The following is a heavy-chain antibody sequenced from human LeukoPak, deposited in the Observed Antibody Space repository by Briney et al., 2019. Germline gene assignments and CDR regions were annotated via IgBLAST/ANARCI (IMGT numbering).Heavy chain of an antibody. CDR2: ISSHGDTT. V-gene: IGHV3-64D*06. CDR1: GFTFSAFA. CDR3: VKGSSYYYDSGGYYVDY. Sequence: GGSLRLSCSASGFTFSAFAMHWVRQAPGKGLEYVSAISSHGDTTYYADSVKGRFAISRDNSKNTLYLQMSSLRAEDTAVYYCVKGSSYYYDSGGYYVDYWGQGTLVTVSS. D-gene: IGHD3-22*01. J-gene: IGHJ4*02.